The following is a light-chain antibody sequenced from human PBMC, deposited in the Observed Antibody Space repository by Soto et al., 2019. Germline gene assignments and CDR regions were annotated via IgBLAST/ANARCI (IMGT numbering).Light chain of an antibody. CDR1: QSVSSN. V-gene: IGKV3-15*01. Sequence: EIVMTQAPATLSVSPGERATLSCMAIQSVSSNLAWYQQKPGQAPRLLIYGASTRATGIPARFSGSGSGTEFTLTISSLQSEDFAVYYCQQYNNWPPYTFGQGTKLEIK. J-gene: IGKJ2*01. CDR3: QQYNNWPPYT. CDR2: GAS.